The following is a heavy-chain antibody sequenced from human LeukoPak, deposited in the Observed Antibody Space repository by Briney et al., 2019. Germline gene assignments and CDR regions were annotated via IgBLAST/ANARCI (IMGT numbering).Heavy chain of an antibody. D-gene: IGHD6-13*01. Sequence: SETLSLTSTVSGDSISSYYWSWIRHPPGKGLEWIGYIYHSGSTYYNPSLKSRVTISADTSKDQFSLKLASVTAADTAVYYCATGYSSTWYYFDYWGQGTLVTVSS. CDR3: ATGYSSTWYYFDY. CDR2: IYHSGST. V-gene: IGHV4-59*01. CDR1: GDSISSYY. J-gene: IGHJ4*02.